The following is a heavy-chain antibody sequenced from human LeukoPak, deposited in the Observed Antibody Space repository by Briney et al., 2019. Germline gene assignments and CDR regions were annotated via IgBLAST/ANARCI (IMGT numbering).Heavy chain of an antibody. CDR1: GDSVSSIRVA. CDR3: CFARSEYHYGMDV. Sequence: SQTLSLTCAISGDSVSSIRVAWNWIRQSPSRGLEWLGRAYYRSKWYYEYAVSVKSRINSSPDTSKNQFSLQLTSVTPEDTAVYYCCFARSEYHYGMDVWGQGTTVTVSS. CDR2: AYYRSKWYY. J-gene: IGHJ6*02. V-gene: IGHV6-1*01. D-gene: IGHD3-16*01.